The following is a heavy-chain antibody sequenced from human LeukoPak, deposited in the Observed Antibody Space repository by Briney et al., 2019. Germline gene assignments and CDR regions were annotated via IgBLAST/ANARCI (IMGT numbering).Heavy chain of an antibody. CDR1: GGSFSGYY. CDR3: AGRFYSVVPGPFDY. V-gene: IGHV4-34*01. J-gene: IGHJ4*02. Sequence: SETLSLTCAVYGGSFSGYYWSWIRQPPGKGLEWIGEINHSGSTNYNPSLKSRVTISVDTSKNQFSLKLSSVTAADTAVYYCAGRFYSVVPGPFDYWGQGTLVTVSS. CDR2: INHSGST. D-gene: IGHD2-2*01.